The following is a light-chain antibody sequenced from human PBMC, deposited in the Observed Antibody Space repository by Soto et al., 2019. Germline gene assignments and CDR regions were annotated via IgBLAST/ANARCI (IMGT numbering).Light chain of an antibody. CDR1: QSVSSW. V-gene: IGKV1-5*01. J-gene: IGKJ1*01. CDR3: QQYNSYSPA. Sequence: IQMTQSPSTLSASVGDRVSITCRASQSVSSWLAWYQKKPGKAPKLLIYAASNLQSGVPSRFGGSGSGTDFTLTISSLQPEDFATYYCQQYNSYSPAFGQGTKVDIK. CDR2: AAS.